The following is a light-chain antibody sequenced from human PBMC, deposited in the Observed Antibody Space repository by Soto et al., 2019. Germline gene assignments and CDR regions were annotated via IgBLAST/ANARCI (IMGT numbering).Light chain of an antibody. Sequence: QSALTQHASVTGSPGQSITISCTGSSSDVGTYDYVSWYQQHPGKAPKLIIYEVNNRPSGVSDRFSGSKSGNTASLTISGLQAEDEADYYCNSHSTNRSLVFGGGTKVTVL. CDR2: EVN. V-gene: IGLV2-14*01. CDR3: NSHSTNRSLV. CDR1: SSDVGTYDY. J-gene: IGLJ2*01.